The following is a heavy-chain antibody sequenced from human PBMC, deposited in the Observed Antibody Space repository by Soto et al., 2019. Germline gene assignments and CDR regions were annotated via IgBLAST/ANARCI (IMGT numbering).Heavy chain of an antibody. CDR1: GFTFSSYS. CDR3: ARDDILTGLYYYYYGMDV. J-gene: IGHJ6*02. D-gene: IGHD3-9*01. Sequence: PGGSLRLSCAASGFTFSSYSMNWVRQAPGKGLEWVSYISSSSSTIYYADSVKGRFTISRDNAKNSLYLQMNSLRDEDTAVYYCARDDILTGLYYYYYGMDVWGQGTTVTVSS. V-gene: IGHV3-48*02. CDR2: ISSSSSTI.